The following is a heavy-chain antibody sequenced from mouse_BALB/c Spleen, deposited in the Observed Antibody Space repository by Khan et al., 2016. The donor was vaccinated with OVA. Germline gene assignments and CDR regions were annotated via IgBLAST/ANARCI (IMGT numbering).Heavy chain of an antibody. V-gene: IGHV3-2*02. D-gene: IGHD4-1*01. CDR1: GYSITSDYA. Sequence: EVQLQESGPGLVKPSQSLSLTCTVTGYSITSDYAWNWIRQFQGNKLEWMGYISYSGSTSYKPSLKSRISITRDTSKNKFFLQLNSVTTEDTATYYWASGKAYWGQGTLVTVSA. J-gene: IGHJ3*01. CDR3: ASGKAY. CDR2: ISYSGST.